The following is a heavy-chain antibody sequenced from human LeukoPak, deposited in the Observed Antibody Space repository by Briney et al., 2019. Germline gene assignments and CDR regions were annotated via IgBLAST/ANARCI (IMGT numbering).Heavy chain of an antibody. D-gene: IGHD2-15*01. Sequence: SETLSLTCTVSGGSISSSYYYWGWIRQPPGKGLEWIGSIYYSGSTYYNPSLRSRVTISVDTSKNQFSLKLSSVTAADTAVYYCARHDVVSNWFDPWGQGTLVTVSS. CDR3: ARHDVVSNWFDP. CDR2: IYYSGST. CDR1: GGSISSSYYY. J-gene: IGHJ5*02. V-gene: IGHV4-39*01.